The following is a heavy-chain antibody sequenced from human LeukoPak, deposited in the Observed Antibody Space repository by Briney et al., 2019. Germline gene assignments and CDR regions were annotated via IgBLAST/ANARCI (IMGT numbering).Heavy chain of an antibody. CDR1: GGSINSRSDY. CDR3: ARRPGEYGGNDFDY. D-gene: IGHD4/OR15-4a*01. V-gene: IGHV4-39*01. J-gene: IGHJ4*02. CDR2: IYYSGST. Sequence: AETLSLTCTVSGGSINSRSDYWGWIRQPPGKGLEWIGSIYYSGSTHYNPSLKSRVTMSIDTSKNQFSLSLSSVTDADTAVYYCARRPGEYGGNDFDYWGQGTLVTVSS.